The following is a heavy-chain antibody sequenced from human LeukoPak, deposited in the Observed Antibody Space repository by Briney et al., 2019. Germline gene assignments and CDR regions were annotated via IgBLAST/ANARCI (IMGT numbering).Heavy chain of an antibody. D-gene: IGHD3-3*01. CDR3: AREKGFWSPDHFDYFYYMDV. Sequence: GASVKVSCKSSGYTFTSYDINWVRQAPGQGLEWLGWMSPNSGNTGYAPKFLGRVTMTRNTTINTAYLEMSRLNSDDTAVYYCAREKGFWSPDHFDYFYYMDVWGEGTTVIVSS. J-gene: IGHJ6*03. CDR2: MSPNSGNT. V-gene: IGHV1-8*01. CDR1: GYTFTSYD.